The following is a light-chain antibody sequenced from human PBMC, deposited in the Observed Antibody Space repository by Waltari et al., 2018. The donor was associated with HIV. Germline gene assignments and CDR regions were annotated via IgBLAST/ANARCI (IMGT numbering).Light chain of an antibody. CDR3: AAWDDSLSGLV. CDR1: SSNIGSNY. CDR2: RNN. J-gene: IGLJ3*02. Sequence: QSVLTQPPSASGTPGQRVTISCSGSSSNIGSNYGYWYQQLPGTAPKLLIYRNNQRPSGVTDRFSGSKSGTSASLASSGFRSEDEADYYCAAWDDSLSGLVFGGGTKVTVL. V-gene: IGLV1-47*01.